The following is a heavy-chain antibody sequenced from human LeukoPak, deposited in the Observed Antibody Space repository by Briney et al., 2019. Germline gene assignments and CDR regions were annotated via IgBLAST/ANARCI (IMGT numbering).Heavy chain of an antibody. CDR1: GGSISSGGYS. V-gene: IGHV4-30-2*01. CDR2: IYHSGST. CDR3: ARDLRIALDCSSINCYPSHYYYYGMDV. J-gene: IGHJ6*02. Sequence: PSETLSLTCAVSGGSISSGGYSWSWIRQPPGKGLEWIGYIYHSGSTYYNPSLKSRVTISVDRSKNQFSLKLSSVTAADTAVYYCARDLRIALDCSSINCYPSHYYYYGMDVWGQGTTVTVSS. D-gene: IGHD2-2*01.